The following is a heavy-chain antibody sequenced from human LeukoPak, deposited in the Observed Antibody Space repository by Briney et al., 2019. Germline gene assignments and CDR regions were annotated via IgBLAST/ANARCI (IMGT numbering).Heavy chain of an antibody. V-gene: IGHV4-59*08. CDR2: IYYSGST. CDR1: GGSISSYY. Sequence: KPSETLSLTCTVSGGSISSYYWSWIRQPPGKGLEWIGYIYYSGSTNYNPSLKSRVTISVDTSKNQFSLKLSSVTAADTAVYYCASSRYDYGDYVYAFDIWGQGTMVTVSS. D-gene: IGHD4-17*01. J-gene: IGHJ3*02. CDR3: ASSRYDYGDYVYAFDI.